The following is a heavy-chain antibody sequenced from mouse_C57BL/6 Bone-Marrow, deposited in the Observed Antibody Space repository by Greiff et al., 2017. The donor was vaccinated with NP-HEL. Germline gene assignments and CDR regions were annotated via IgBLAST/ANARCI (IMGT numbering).Heavy chain of an antibody. CDR3: AREVTVLHYFDD. J-gene: IGHJ2*01. CDR1: GFTFSSYA. Sequence: EVQLVESGGGLVKPGGSLKLSCAASGFTFSSYAMSWVRQTPEKRLEWVATISDGGSYTYYPDNVKGRFTISRDNAKNNLYLQMSHLKSEDTAMYYCAREVTVLHYFDDWGQGTTLTVSS. CDR2: ISDGGSYT. V-gene: IGHV5-4*01. D-gene: IGHD1-1*01.